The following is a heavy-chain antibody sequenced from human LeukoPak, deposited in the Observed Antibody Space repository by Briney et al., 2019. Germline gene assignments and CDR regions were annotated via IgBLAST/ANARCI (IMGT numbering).Heavy chain of an antibody. CDR3: ARDQVHGDYRPGAFDI. Sequence: GGSLRLSCAASGFNFRNYWMGWVRQAPGKGLEWVANINPDGGGKFYVDSVEGRFTISRDNAKNSLYLQMNSLRAEDTAVYYCARDQVHGDYRPGAFDIWGQGTMVTVSS. D-gene: IGHD4-17*01. CDR1: GFNFRNYW. V-gene: IGHV3-7*01. J-gene: IGHJ3*02. CDR2: INPDGGGK.